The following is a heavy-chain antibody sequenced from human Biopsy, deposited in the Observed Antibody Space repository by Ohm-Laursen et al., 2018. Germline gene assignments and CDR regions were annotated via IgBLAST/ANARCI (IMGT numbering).Heavy chain of an antibody. D-gene: IGHD4-17*01. CDR2: INTSGGST. CDR1: GFTFSSYA. V-gene: IGHV3-23*01. Sequence: SLRLSCAASGFTFSSYAMTRVRQAPGEGLEWVSVINTSGGSTHYAVSVKGCFTISRDNSKNTLYLRMNSLRAEDTAVYYCAKLADSYGSEFYFDYWGQGTLVTVS. CDR3: AKLADSYGSEFYFDY. J-gene: IGHJ4*02.